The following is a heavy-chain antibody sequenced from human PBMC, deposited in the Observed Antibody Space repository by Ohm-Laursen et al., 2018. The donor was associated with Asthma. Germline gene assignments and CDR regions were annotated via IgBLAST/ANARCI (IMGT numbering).Heavy chain of an antibody. CDR2: ISSDGSNQ. J-gene: IGHJ4*02. Sequence: SLRLSCSASGFTFSSYSMNWVRQAPGKGLEWVAVISSDGSNQYYGDSVKGRFTISRDNSKNTLYLQMNSLRAEDTAVYYCATHPGRWGQGTLVTVSS. CDR1: GFTFSSYS. V-gene: IGHV3-30*03. CDR3: ATHPGR.